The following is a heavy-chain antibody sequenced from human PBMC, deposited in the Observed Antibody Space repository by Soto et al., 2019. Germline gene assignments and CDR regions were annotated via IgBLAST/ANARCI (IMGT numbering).Heavy chain of an antibody. CDR2: ISSSSSTI. Sequence: PGGSLRLSCGASGFTFSTYSMNWVRQAPGKGLEWVSYISSSSSTIFYTDSVKGRFTVSRDNAKNSLYLQMNSLRAEDTAVYYCARPMYYYDSSGPPAYWGQGTLVTVSS. V-gene: IGHV3-48*01. J-gene: IGHJ4*02. CDR3: ARPMYYYDSSGPPAY. CDR1: GFTFSTYS. D-gene: IGHD3-22*01.